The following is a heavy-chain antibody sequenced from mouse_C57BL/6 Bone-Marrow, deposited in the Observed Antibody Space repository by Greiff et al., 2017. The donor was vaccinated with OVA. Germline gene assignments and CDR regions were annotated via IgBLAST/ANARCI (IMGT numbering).Heavy chain of an antibody. Sequence: EVQRVESGGDLVKPGGSLKLSCAASGFTFSSYGMSWVRQTPDKRLEWVATISSGGSYTYYPDSVKGRFTISRDNAKNTLYLQMSSLKSEDTAMYYCARSLYYYGSSRWYFDVWGTGTTVTVSS. D-gene: IGHD1-1*01. V-gene: IGHV5-6*01. CDR1: GFTFSSYG. CDR3: ARSLYYYGSSRWYFDV. CDR2: ISSGGSYT. J-gene: IGHJ1*03.